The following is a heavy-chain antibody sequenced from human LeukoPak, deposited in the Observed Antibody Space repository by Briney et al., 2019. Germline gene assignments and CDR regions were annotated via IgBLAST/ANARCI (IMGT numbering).Heavy chain of an antibody. V-gene: IGHV4-61*08. CDR1: GGSISSGDYY. CDR3: ARGGSDAFDI. Sequence: SETLSLTCTVSGGSISSGDYYWSWIRQPPGKGLEWIGYIYYSGSTNYNPSLKSRVTISVDTSKNQFSLKLSSVTAADTAVYYCARGGSDAFDIWGQGTMVTVSS. D-gene: IGHD6-25*01. CDR2: IYYSGST. J-gene: IGHJ3*02.